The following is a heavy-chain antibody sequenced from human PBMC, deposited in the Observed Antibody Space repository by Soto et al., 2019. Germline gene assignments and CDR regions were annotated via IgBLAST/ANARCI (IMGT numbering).Heavy chain of an antibody. CDR1: GFTFSSYG. Sequence: QVQLVESGGGVVQPGRSLRLSCAASGFTFSSYGMHWVRQAPGKGLEWVAVIWYDGSNKYYADSVKGRFTISRDNSKNTLYLQMNSLRAEDTAVYYCARDGHLGYSSGWPDYWGQGTLVTVSS. CDR2: IWYDGSNK. CDR3: ARDGHLGYSSGWPDY. D-gene: IGHD6-19*01. J-gene: IGHJ4*02. V-gene: IGHV3-33*01.